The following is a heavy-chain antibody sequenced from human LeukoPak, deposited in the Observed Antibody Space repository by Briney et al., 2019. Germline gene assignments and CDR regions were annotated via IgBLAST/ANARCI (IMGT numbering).Heavy chain of an antibody. CDR2: ISSSSSTI. J-gene: IGHJ4*02. D-gene: IGHD3-9*01. V-gene: IGHV3-48*04. Sequence: PGGSLRLSCAASGFTFSSYSMNWVRQAPGKGLEWVSYISSSSSTIYYADSVKGRFTTSRDNAKNSLYLQMNSLRAEDTAVYYCARAPRYYDILTGCFDYWGQGTLVTVSS. CDR3: ARAPRYYDILTGCFDY. CDR1: GFTFSSYS.